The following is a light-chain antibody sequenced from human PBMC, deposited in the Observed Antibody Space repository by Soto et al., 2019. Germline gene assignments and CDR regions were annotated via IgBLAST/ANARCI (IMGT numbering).Light chain of an antibody. J-gene: IGLJ2*01. CDR1: SSDIGAYKY. V-gene: IGLV2-14*01. CDR2: DVS. CDR3: SSYISSSTFVV. Sequence: QSALTQPASVSGSPGQSITISCAGTSSDIGAYKYVSWYQQHPGKAPTLVIYDVSNRPSGVSNRFSGSKSGNTASLTISGLQPEDEADYYCSSYISSSTFVVFGGGTKVTVL.